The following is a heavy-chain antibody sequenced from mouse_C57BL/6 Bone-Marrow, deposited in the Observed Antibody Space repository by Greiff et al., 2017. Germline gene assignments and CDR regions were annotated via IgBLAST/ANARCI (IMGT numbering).Heavy chain of an antibody. D-gene: IGHD1-1*01. J-gene: IGHJ4*01. V-gene: IGHV1-82*01. CDR2: ISPGDGDT. Sequence: VQLQQSGPELVKPGASVKISCKASGYAFSSSWMNWVKQRPGTGLEWIGRISPGDGDTNYNGKFTGKATLTADNSSSTAYMQLSSLTSEDSAVDFCASITTVVAPYYYAMDYWGQGTSVTVSS. CDR1: GYAFSSSW. CDR3: ASITTVVAPYYYAMDY.